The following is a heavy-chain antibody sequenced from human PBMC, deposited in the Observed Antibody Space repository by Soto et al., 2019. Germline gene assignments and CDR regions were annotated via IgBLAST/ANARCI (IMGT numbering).Heavy chain of an antibody. D-gene: IGHD2-21*02. Sequence: GGSLRLSCEVSGFTFSMYSMSWVRQSPGKGLEWVAKIPQDGVDGHYADSVKGRFTVSRDNGKNSLYLQLNNLRAEDTAVYYCARDHLILPAHDFFYGSDVWGRGATVTVSS. J-gene: IGHJ6*02. CDR3: ARDHLILPAHDFFYGSDV. CDR1: GFTFSMYS. V-gene: IGHV3-7*03. CDR2: IPQDGVDG.